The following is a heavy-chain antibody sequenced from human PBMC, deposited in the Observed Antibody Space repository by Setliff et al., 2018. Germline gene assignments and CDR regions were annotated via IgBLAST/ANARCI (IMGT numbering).Heavy chain of an antibody. Sequence: SETLSLTCTVSGGSSSSHYWSWIRQPPGKGLEWIGYIHYSGTTNYNPSLKSRVTLSLDTAKNQFSLELRAVTAADTAVYYCARGITSGGYWGQRFLYLDVWGRGTTVTVSS. V-gene: IGHV4-59*11. CDR3: ARGITSGGYWGQRFLYLDV. D-gene: IGHD3-22*01. CDR2: IHYSGTT. J-gene: IGHJ6*03. CDR1: GGSSSSHY.